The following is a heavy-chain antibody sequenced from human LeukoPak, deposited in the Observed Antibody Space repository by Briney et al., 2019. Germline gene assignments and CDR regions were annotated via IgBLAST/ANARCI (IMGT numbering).Heavy chain of an antibody. D-gene: IGHD3-22*01. CDR1: GYTFTYRY. V-gene: IGHV1-69*01. J-gene: IGHJ4*02. CDR2: IIPIFGTA. Sequence: ASVKVSSKASGYTFTYRYLHWVRQAPGQGLEWMGGIIPIFGTANYAQKFQGRVTITADESTSTAYMELSSLRSEDTAVYYCARRGTYDSSGYYQRFYYFDYWGQGTLVTVSS. CDR3: ARRGTYDSSGYYQRFYYFDY.